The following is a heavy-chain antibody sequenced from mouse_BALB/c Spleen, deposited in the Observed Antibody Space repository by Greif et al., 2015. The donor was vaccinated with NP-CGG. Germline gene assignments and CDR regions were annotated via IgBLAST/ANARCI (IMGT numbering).Heavy chain of an antibody. CDR2: ISNGGGST. D-gene: IGHD4-1*01. CDR1: GFTFSDYY. CDR3: ARHLGHYAMDY. V-gene: IGHV5-12*02. J-gene: IGHJ4*01. Sequence: EVKLMESGGGLVQPGGSLKLSCATSGFTFSDYYMYWVRQTPEKRLEWVAYISNGGGSTYYPDTVKGRFTISRDNAKNTLYLQMSRLKSEDTAMYYCARHLGHYAMDYWGQGTSVTVSS.